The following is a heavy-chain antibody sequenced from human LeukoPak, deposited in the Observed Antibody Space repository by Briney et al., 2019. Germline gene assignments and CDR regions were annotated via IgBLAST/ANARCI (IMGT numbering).Heavy chain of an antibody. CDR3: ARDDSSAWYYFDH. Sequence: PGGSLRLSCAASGFTFSSYSMNWVRQAPGKGLEWVSYISSSSSTIYYADSVKGRFTISRDNANNSLYLQMNSLRAEDTAVYYCARDDSSAWYYFDHWGQGTLVTVSS. CDR2: ISSSSSTI. J-gene: IGHJ4*02. V-gene: IGHV3-48*01. CDR1: GFTFSSYS. D-gene: IGHD6-19*01.